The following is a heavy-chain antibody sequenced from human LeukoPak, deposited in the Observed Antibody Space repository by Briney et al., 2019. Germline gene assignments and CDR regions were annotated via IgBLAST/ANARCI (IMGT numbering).Heavy chain of an antibody. CDR2: INAGNGNT. CDR3: ARDGGPIVVVVAATYYYYGMDV. D-gene: IGHD2-15*01. Sequence: ASVKVSCKASGYTFTSYAMHWVRQAPGQRLEWMGWINAGNGNTKYSQKFQGRVTITRDTSASTAYMELSSLRSEDTAVYYCARDGGPIVVVVAATYYYYGMDVWGQGTTVTVSS. V-gene: IGHV1-3*01. J-gene: IGHJ6*02. CDR1: GYTFTSYA.